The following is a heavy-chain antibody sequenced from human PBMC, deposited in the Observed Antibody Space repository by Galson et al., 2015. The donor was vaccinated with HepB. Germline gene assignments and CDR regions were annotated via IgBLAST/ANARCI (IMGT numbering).Heavy chain of an antibody. CDR3: TGRDYDDLGVFDI. D-gene: IGHD3-16*01. CDR2: ILYDGSNK. J-gene: IGHJ3*02. CDR1: GFSFSSYG. V-gene: IGHV3-30*03. Sequence: SLRLSCAASGFSFSSYGMHWVRQAPGKGLEWVAVILYDGSNKYYADSVKGRFTISRDNSKNTLYLQMNSLRAEDTAVYHCTGRDYDDLGVFDIWGQGTMVTVSS.